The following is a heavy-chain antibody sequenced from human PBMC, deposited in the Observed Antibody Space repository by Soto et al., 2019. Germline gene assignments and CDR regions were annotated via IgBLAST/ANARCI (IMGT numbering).Heavy chain of an antibody. V-gene: IGHV1-3*01. Sequence: ASVKVSCQASGYTFTSYKMHWGRQAPAQTLEWMGWINAGNGNTKYSQKYQRRVTITRDTSASTAYMELSSLRSEDTAVYYCARDKSGYCSGGSCYPNYFDYWGQGTLVTVSS. D-gene: IGHD2-15*01. CDR3: ARDKSGYCSGGSCYPNYFDY. CDR1: GYTFTSYK. CDR2: INAGNGNT. J-gene: IGHJ4*02.